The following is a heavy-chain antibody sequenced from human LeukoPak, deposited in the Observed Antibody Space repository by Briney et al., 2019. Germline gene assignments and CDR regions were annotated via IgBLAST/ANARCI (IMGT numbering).Heavy chain of an antibody. CDR3: ARGTMMVSP. CDR1: GGSIGSYY. J-gene: IGHJ5*02. CDR2: INYSGTT. Sequence: PSETLSLTCTVSGGSIGSYYWSWIRQPPGKGLEWIGYINYSGTTNYNPSLKSRVSMSVDTSKNQFSLKLSSVTAADTAVYYCARGTMMVSPWGQGTQVTVSS. V-gene: IGHV4-59*01. D-gene: IGHD3-22*01.